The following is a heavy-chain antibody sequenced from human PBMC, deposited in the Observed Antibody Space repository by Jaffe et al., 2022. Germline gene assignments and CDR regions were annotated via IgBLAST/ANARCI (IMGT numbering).Heavy chain of an antibody. V-gene: IGHV3-7*01. D-gene: IGHD5-18*01. J-gene: IGHJ4*02. CDR1: GFTFSSYW. CDR2: IKQDGSEK. CDR3: ARDGFTIIQLCAYDY. Sequence: EVQLVESGGGLVQPGGSLRLSCAASGFTFSSYWMSWVRQAPGKGLEWVANIKQDGSEKYYVDSVKGRFTISRDNAKNSLYLQMNSLRAEDTAVYYCARDGFTIIQLCAYDYWGQGTLVTVSS.